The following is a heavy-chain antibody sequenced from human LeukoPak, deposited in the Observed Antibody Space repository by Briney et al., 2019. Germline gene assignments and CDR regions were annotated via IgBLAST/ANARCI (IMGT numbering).Heavy chain of an antibody. Sequence: GGSLRLSCAASGFTFSSYAMHWVRQAPGKGLEYVSAISSNGGSTYYANSVKGRFTISRDNSKNTLYLQMGSLRAEDTAVYYWGKGAGGPGAALLAYWGQEPLVTVPS. V-gene: IGHV3-64*01. CDR2: ISSNGGST. D-gene: IGHD3-16*01. J-gene: IGHJ4*02. CDR3: GKGAGGPGAALLAY. CDR1: GFTFSSYA.